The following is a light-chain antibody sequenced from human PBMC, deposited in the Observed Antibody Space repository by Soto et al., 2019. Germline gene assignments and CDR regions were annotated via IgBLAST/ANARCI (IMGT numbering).Light chain of an antibody. J-gene: IGKJ1*01. Sequence: EIVLTQSPATLAFSPGERATLSCRASQSVTSYLAWYQQKPGQAPRLLIYDVSNRASGIPARFSGSGSGTDFTLTIRRLEPEDFAVYYCQHYGSSWTFGQGTKVDIK. CDR1: QSVTSY. V-gene: IGKV3-11*01. CDR3: QHYGSSWT. CDR2: DVS.